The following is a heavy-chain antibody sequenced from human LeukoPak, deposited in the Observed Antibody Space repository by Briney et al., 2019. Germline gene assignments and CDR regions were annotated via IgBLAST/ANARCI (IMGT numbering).Heavy chain of an antibody. Sequence: GGSLRLSCAASGFTFNNYGMHWVRQAPGKGLECMAIISYDGSNKYYADSVKGRFTISRDNSKNTLYLQMNSLRAEDTAVYYCAKEYSCYDSSGLPGYWGQGTLVTVSS. CDR2: ISYDGSNK. V-gene: IGHV3-30*18. J-gene: IGHJ4*02. CDR1: GFTFNNYG. CDR3: AKEYSCYDSSGLPGY. D-gene: IGHD3-22*01.